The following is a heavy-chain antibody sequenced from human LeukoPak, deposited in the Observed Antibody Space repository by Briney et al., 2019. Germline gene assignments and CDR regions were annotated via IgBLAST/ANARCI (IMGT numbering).Heavy chain of an antibody. CDR3: AREGPRGNSQFDY. J-gene: IGHJ4*02. CDR2: ISYDGSNK. Sequence: GRSLRLSCAASGFTFSSYGMHWVRQAPGKGLEWVAVISYDGSNKYYTDSVKGRLTISRDNSKNTLYLQMNSLRAEDTAIYYCAREGPRGNSQFDYWGQGTLVTVSS. D-gene: IGHD2/OR15-2a*01. V-gene: IGHV3-30*03. CDR1: GFTFSSYG.